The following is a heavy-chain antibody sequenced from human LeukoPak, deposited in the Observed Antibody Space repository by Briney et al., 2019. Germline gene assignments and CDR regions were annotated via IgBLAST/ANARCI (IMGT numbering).Heavy chain of an antibody. Sequence: PGGSLRLSCAASGFIFSSYSMSWVRQAPGEGLEWVSVITGSGGNTYYADSVKGRFTISKDNSKNTLYLQMNSLRAEDTAVYYCAKDNAGGAFDIWGQGTMVTVSS. CDR3: AKDNAGGAFDI. CDR2: ITGSGGNT. V-gene: IGHV3-23*01. J-gene: IGHJ3*02. D-gene: IGHD1-26*01. CDR1: GFIFSSYS.